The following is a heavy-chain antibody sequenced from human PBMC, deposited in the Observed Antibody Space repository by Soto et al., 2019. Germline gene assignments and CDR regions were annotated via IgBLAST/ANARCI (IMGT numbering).Heavy chain of an antibody. J-gene: IGHJ4*02. D-gene: IGHD3-10*01. CDR1: GFTFSSYD. V-gene: IGHV3-13*01. CDR3: ARGPYGSGSPIAPYSFDY. Sequence: EVQLVESGGGLVQPGGSLRLSCAASGFTFSSYDMHWVRQATGKGLEWVSAIGTAGDTYYPGSVKGRFTISRENAKNALYLQRNSLRAGDTAVYYCARGPYGSGSPIAPYSFDYWGQGTLVTVSS. CDR2: IGTAGDT.